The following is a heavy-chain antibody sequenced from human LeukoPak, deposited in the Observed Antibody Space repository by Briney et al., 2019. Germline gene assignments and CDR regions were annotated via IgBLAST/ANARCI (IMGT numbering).Heavy chain of an antibody. Sequence: GESLKISCKVSGYSFPSYWITWVRQVPGKGLEWMGRIAPRDSYTNYNPSFEGHVTMSVEKSITTVYLQWSSLKASDTAMYYCVRQPPGVYDTTQNWFDPWGQGTLVTVS. V-gene: IGHV5-10-1*01. D-gene: IGHD3-22*01. J-gene: IGHJ5*02. CDR2: IAPRDSYT. CDR3: VRQPPGVYDTTQNWFDP. CDR1: GYSFPSYW.